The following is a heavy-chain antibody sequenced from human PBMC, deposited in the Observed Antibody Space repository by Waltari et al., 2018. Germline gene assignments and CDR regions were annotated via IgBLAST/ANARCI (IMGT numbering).Heavy chain of an antibody. CDR1: GSSFTTYW. CDR2: IYPGDSDT. J-gene: IGHJ3*02. D-gene: IGHD1-26*01. V-gene: IGHV5-51*01. Sequence: VQLVQSAAEVTTPGESLTLSCKGSGSSFTTYWLGWVRPIPGKGLEWMGIIYPGDSDTRYSPSFQGQVTISADKSISTAYLQWSSLKASDTAIYYCARPKYSGSSTDAFDIWGQGTMVTVSS. CDR3: ARPKYSGSSTDAFDI.